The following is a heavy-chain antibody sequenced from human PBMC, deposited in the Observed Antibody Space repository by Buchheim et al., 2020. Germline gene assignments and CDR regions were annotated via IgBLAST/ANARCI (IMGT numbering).Heavy chain of an antibody. CDR1: GFTFSSYG. V-gene: IGHV3-30*18. CDR2: ISYDGSNK. CDR3: AKARGGYCSSTSCLRGMDV. Sequence: QVQLVESGGGVVQPGRSLRLSCAASGFTFSSYGMHWVRQAPGKGLEWVAVISYDGSNKYYADSVKGRFTISRDNSKNTLYLQMNSLRAEDTAVYYCAKARGGYCSSTSCLRGMDVWGQGTT. D-gene: IGHD2-2*01. J-gene: IGHJ6*02.